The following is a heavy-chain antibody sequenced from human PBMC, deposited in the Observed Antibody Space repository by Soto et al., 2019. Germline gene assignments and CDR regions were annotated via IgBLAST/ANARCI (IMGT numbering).Heavy chain of an antibody. CDR2: ISSSSSYI. CDR3: ARDLGSSGWYFCAFDI. Sequence: GGSLRLSCAASGFTFSSYSMNWVRQAPGKGLEWVSSISSSSSYIYYADSVKGRFTISRDNAKNSLYLQMNSLRAEDTAVYYCARDLGSSGWYFCAFDIWGQGTMVTVSS. CDR1: GFTFSSYS. D-gene: IGHD6-19*01. J-gene: IGHJ3*02. V-gene: IGHV3-21*01.